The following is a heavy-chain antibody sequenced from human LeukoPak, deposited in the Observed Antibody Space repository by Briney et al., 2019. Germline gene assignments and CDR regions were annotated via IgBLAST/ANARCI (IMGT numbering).Heavy chain of an antibody. CDR1: GGSFSGHY. CDR2: INHSGST. Sequence: SETLSLTCAVYGGSFSGHYWSWIRQPPGKGLEWIGEINHSGSTNYNPSLKSRVTISVDTSKNQFSLKLSSVTAADTAVYYCARGGRYYDSSGYLALVRPGPNFDYWGQGTLVTVSS. J-gene: IGHJ4*02. D-gene: IGHD3-22*01. V-gene: IGHV4-34*01. CDR3: ARGGRYYDSSGYLALVRPGPNFDY.